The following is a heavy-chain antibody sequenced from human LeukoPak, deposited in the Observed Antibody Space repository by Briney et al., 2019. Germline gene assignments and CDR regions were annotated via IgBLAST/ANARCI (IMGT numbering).Heavy chain of an antibody. CDR3: ARDADYGGSPDAFDI. Sequence: GGSLRLSCAASGFTVSSNHMSWVRQAPGKGLNWVSIIYSGGTTYYADSVKGRFTIYRDNSKNTLYLQMNSLRAEDTAVYYCARDADYGGSPDAFDIWGRGTIVTVSS. J-gene: IGHJ3*02. CDR1: GFTVSSNH. V-gene: IGHV3-53*01. D-gene: IGHD4-23*01. CDR2: IYSGGTT.